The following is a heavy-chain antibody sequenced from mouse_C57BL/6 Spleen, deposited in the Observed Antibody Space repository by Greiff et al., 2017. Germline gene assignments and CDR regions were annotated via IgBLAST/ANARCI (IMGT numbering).Heavy chain of an antibody. J-gene: IGHJ4*01. D-gene: IGHD2-3*01. V-gene: IGHV1-64*01. CDR3: ARASDGYYETMDY. CDR2: IHPNSGST. Sequence: VQLQQSGAELVKPGASVKLSCKASGYTFTSYWMHWVKQRPGQGLEWIGMIHPNSGSTNYNEKFKSKATLTVDKSSSTAYMQLSSLTSEDSAVYYCARASDGYYETMDYWGQGTSVTVSS. CDR1: GYTFTSYW.